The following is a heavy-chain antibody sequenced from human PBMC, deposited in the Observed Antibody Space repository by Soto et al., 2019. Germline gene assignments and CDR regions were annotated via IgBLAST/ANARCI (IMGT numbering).Heavy chain of an antibody. Sequence: GGSLRLSCAASGFTFSSYAMSWVRQAPGKGLEWVSAISGSGGSTYYADSVKGRFTISRDNSKNTLYLQMNSLRAEDTAVYYCAKDPYDYIWGSYSNWGQGTLVTVSS. D-gene: IGHD3-16*01. J-gene: IGHJ4*02. V-gene: IGHV3-23*01. CDR1: GFTFSSYA. CDR2: ISGSGGST. CDR3: AKDPYDYIWGSYSN.